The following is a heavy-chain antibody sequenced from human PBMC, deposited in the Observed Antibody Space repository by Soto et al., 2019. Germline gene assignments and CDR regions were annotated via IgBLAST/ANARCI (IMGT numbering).Heavy chain of an antibody. V-gene: IGHV4-30-4*01. J-gene: IGHJ4*02. CDR2: IYYSGRT. Sequence: QVQLQESGPGLVKPSQTLSLTCTVSGGSISSGDYYWRWIRQPPGKGLEWIGYIYYSGRTYYNPSLTSRVTISVDTSKNQFSLKLSSVTAADTAVYYCARYPVVVTAIPFDYWGQGTLVTVSS. D-gene: IGHD2-21*02. CDR3: ARYPVVVTAIPFDY. CDR1: GGSISSGDYY.